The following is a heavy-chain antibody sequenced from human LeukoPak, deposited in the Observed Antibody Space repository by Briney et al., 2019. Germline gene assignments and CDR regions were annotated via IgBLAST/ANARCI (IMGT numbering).Heavy chain of an antibody. D-gene: IGHD5-18*01. CDR3: ARIRERGYSYGFDY. CDR2: IIPTFGTA. CDR1: GGTFSSYA. V-gene: IGHV1-69*13. J-gene: IGHJ4*02. Sequence: ASVKVSCKASGGTFSSYAISWVRQAPGQGLEWMGGIIPTFGTANYAQKFQGRVTITADESTSTAYMELSSLRSEDTAVYYCARIRERGYSYGFDYWGQGTLVTVSS.